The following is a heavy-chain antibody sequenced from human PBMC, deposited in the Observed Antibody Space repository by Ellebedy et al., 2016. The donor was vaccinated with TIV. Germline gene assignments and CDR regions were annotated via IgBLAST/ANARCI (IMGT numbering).Heavy chain of an antibody. CDR2: INQDGSKK. CDR1: GFTFSSSW. CDR3: ARGGTRDLNF. Sequence: GESLKISXAASGFTFSSSWMSWLRQAPGKGLEWVANINQDGSKKDYVESVKGRFIISRDNAKNSLYLQMNSLRAEDTAVYYCARGGTRDLNFWGQGTLVTVSS. J-gene: IGHJ4*02. D-gene: IGHD1-26*01. V-gene: IGHV3-7*04.